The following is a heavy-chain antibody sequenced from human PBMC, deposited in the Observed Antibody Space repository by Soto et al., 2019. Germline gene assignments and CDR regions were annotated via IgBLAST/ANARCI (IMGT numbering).Heavy chain of an antibody. CDR3: VKDDRILGRRYFDL. CDR1: GFSFSSYA. J-gene: IGHJ2*01. Sequence: GGSLRLSCAASGFSFSSYAMSWVRQAPPQGLEWVSSISFSDGGTYYADSVKGRLTISRDNSKNTLFLQMNSLRVEDTAVYYCVKDDRILGRRYFDLWGRGTLVTVSS. CDR2: ISFSDGGT. D-gene: IGHD2-15*01. V-gene: IGHV3-23*01.